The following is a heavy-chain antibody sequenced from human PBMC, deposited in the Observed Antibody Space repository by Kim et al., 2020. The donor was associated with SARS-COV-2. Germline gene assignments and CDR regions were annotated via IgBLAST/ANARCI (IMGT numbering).Heavy chain of an antibody. CDR2: IYYSGST. CDR1: GGSISSGGYY. V-gene: IGHV4-31*03. Sequence: SETLSLTCTVSGGSISSGGYYWSWIRQHPGKGLEWIGYIYYSGSTYYNPSLKSRVTISVDTSKNQFSLKLSSVTATDTAVYYCARDYSSSWYPVYYYGMDGGGQGTTVTVSS. CDR3: ARDYSSSWYPVYYYGMDG. J-gene: IGHJ6*02. D-gene: IGHD6-13*01.